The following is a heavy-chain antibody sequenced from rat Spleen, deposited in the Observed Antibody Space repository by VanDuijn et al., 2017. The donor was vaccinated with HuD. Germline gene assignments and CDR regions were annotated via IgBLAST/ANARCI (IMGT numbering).Heavy chain of an antibody. CDR1: VFTFSNYY. CDR3: TTVGFAY. V-gene: IGHV5-27*01. Sequence: EVQLVVSDGGLVQPGRSLKLSCAASVFTFSNYYMAWVSQAPTNGLEWVAYISTGGGSTYYRDSVKGRFTISRDNAKSTLYLQMDSLRSEDTATYYCTTVGFAYWGQGTLVTVSS. J-gene: IGHJ3*01. CDR2: ISTGGGST.